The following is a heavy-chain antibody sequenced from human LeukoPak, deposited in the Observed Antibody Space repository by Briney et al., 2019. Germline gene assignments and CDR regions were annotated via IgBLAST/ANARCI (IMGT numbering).Heavy chain of an antibody. CDR1: GGSIRSYY. V-gene: IGHV4-59*12. D-gene: IGHD3/OR15-3a*01. CDR3: ARDSRILGRDWLDFDI. J-gene: IGHJ3*02. CDR2: IYYSGST. Sequence: PSETLSLTCTVSGGSIRSYYRTWIRQPPGKELERIGYIYYSGSTNYNPSLKSRVTISVDTSKNQFPLKLSSVTAADTAVYYCARDSRILGRDWLDFDIWGQGTMVTVSS.